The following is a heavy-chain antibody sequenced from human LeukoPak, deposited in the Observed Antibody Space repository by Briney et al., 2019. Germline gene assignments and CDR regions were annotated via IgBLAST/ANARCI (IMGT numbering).Heavy chain of an antibody. D-gene: IGHD3-22*01. J-gene: IGHJ4*02. V-gene: IGHV3-30-3*01. CDR2: ISYDGSNK. Sequence: GGSLRLSCAASGFSFSSYSIHWVRQAPGKGLEWVAVISYDGSNKYYADSVKGRFTISRDNSKNTLYPQMNSLRAEDTAVYYCARRDSSGYYAHFDYWGQGTLVTVSS. CDR1: GFSFSSYS. CDR3: ARRDSSGYYAHFDY.